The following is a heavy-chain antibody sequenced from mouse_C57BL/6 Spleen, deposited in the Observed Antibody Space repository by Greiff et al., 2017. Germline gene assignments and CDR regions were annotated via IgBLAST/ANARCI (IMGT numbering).Heavy chain of an antibody. CDR2: IRPNSGST. Sequence: QVQLQQPGAELVKPGASVKLSCKASGYTFTSSWMHWVKQRPGQGLEWIGMIRPNSGSTNYNEKFKSKATLTVDNTSSTAYMQLSSLTSEASAVYYGATTIVVTGDYWGQGTTLTVSS. CDR3: ATTIVVTGDY. J-gene: IGHJ2*01. CDR1: GYTFTSSW. V-gene: IGHV1-64*01. D-gene: IGHD1-1*01.